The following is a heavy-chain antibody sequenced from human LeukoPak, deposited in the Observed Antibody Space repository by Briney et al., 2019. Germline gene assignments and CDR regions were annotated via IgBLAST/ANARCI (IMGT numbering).Heavy chain of an antibody. CDR1: GGSVSSGSYY. Sequence: SETLSLTCTVSGGSVSSGSYYWSWIRQPPGKGLEWIGYIYYSGSTNYSPSLESRVTISVDTSKYQFSLKLSSVTAADTAVYYCARVVVAATKWFDPWGQGTLVTVSS. CDR2: IYYSGST. D-gene: IGHD2-15*01. CDR3: ARVVVAATKWFDP. V-gene: IGHV4-61*01. J-gene: IGHJ5*02.